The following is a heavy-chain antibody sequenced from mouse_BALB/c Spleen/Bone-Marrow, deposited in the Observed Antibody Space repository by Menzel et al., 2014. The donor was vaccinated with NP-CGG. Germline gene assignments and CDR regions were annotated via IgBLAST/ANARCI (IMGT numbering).Heavy chain of an antibody. CDR2: IYPSDNYT. V-gene: IGHV1-69*02. Sequence: VQLQESGAELVRPGASVKLSCKTSGYTFTSYWINWVKQRPGQGLEWIGNIYPSDNYTNYNRKFKDKATLTVDISSTTAYMQLSSPTSEDSAVYYCTRTYEYFDYWGQGTTLTVSS. CDR3: TRTYEYFDY. D-gene: IGHD2-3*01. J-gene: IGHJ2*01. CDR1: GYTFTSYW.